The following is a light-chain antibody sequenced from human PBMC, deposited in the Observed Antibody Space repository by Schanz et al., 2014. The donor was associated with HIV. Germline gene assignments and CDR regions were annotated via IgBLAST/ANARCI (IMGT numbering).Light chain of an antibody. J-gene: IGLJ3*02. CDR1: RSNIGGNS. CDR2: TNT. Sequence: QSVVTQPPSASGTLGQRVTISCSGSRSNIGGNSVYWYMQLPGTAPKLLIYTNTQRPSGVPDRFSGSTSGTSASLVISGLQSEDEADYYCAAWDDSLKGWVFGGGTKLTVL. V-gene: IGLV1-44*01. CDR3: AAWDDSLKGWV.